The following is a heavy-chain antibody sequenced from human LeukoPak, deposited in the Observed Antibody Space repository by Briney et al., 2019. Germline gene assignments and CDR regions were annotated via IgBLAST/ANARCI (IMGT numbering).Heavy chain of an antibody. V-gene: IGHV3-21*01. CDR1: GFTFSSYS. CDR2: ISSSSTYI. Sequence: KPGGSLRLSCAASGFTFSSYSMKWVRQAPGKGLEWVSSISSSSTYIYYADSVKGRFTISRDNAKNSLYPQMNSLRAEDTAVYYCARVQISRGYSGYGDYWGQGTLVTVSS. D-gene: IGHD5-12*01. CDR3: ARVQISRGYSGYGDY. J-gene: IGHJ4*02.